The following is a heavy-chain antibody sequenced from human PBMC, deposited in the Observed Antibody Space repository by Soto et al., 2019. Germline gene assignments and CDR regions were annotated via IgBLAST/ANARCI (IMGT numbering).Heavy chain of an antibody. CDR2: ISGSGGST. Sequence: GGSLRLSCAASGFTFSSYAMSWVRQAPGKGLEWVSAISGSGGSTYYADSVKGRFTISRDNSKNTLYLQMNSLRAEDTAVYYCAKAPRITIFGVATNQPFDYWGQGTLVTVSS. V-gene: IGHV3-23*01. CDR1: GFTFSSYA. J-gene: IGHJ4*02. CDR3: AKAPRITIFGVATNQPFDY. D-gene: IGHD3-3*01.